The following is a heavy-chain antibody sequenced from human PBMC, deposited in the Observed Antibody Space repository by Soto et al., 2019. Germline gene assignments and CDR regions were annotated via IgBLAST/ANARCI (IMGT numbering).Heavy chain of an antibody. D-gene: IGHD6-19*01. Sequence: VGSLRLSCAASGFTFSSYGMHWVRQAPGKGLEWVAVIWYDGSNKYYADSVKGRFTISRDNSKNTLYLQMNSLRAEDTAVYYCAREGKWLAPYNWFDPWGQGTLVTVSS. CDR1: GFTFSSYG. J-gene: IGHJ5*02. V-gene: IGHV3-33*01. CDR2: IWYDGSNK. CDR3: AREGKWLAPYNWFDP.